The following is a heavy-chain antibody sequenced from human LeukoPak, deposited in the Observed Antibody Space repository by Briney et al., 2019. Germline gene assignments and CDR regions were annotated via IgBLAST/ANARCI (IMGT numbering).Heavy chain of an antibody. CDR3: AREAAEMATTHFDY. CDR2: ISWNSGSI. Sequence: GGSLRLSCAASGFTFDDYAMHWVRQAPGKGLEWVSGISWNSGSIGYADSVKGRFTISRDNAKNSLYLQMNSLRAEDTAVYYCAREAAEMATTHFDYWGQGTLVTVSS. J-gene: IGHJ4*02. D-gene: IGHD5-24*01. V-gene: IGHV3-9*01. CDR1: GFTFDDYA.